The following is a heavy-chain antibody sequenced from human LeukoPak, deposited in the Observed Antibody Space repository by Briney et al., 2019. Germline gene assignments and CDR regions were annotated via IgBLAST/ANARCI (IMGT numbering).Heavy chain of an antibody. D-gene: IGHD6-13*01. J-gene: IGHJ4*02. CDR3: ARQTRIAALDY. CDR1: GGSISSGGYY. Sequence: SQTLSLTCTVSGGSISSGGYYWSWIRQHPGKGLEWIGYIYYSGSTYYNPSLKSRVTMSVDTSKNQFSLKLSSVTAADTAVYYCARQTRIAALDYWGQGTLVTVSS. V-gene: IGHV4-31*03. CDR2: IYYSGST.